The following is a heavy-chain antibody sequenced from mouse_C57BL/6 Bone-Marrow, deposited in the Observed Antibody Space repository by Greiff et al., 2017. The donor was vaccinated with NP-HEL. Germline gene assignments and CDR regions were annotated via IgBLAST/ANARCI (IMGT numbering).Heavy chain of an antibody. CDR2: INPNNGGT. J-gene: IGHJ1*03. Sequence: EVQLQQSGPELVKPGASVKISCKASGYTFTDYYMNWVKQSHGKSLEWIGDINPNNGGTSYNQKFKGKATLTVDKSSSTAYMELRSLTSEDSAVYYCATSLYYYGSRGDWYFDVWGTGTTVTVSS. CDR3: ATSLYYYGSRGDWYFDV. D-gene: IGHD1-1*01. CDR1: GYTFTDYY. V-gene: IGHV1-26*01.